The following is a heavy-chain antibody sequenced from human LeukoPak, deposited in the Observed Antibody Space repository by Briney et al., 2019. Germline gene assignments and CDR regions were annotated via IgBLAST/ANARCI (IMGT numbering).Heavy chain of an antibody. CDR3: ARPQTNYSYVVD. Sequence: LETLSLTCTVSGYALSSGYHWGWTRQPPGKGWEWIGSIYHNGSPYYNPSLESRLTAAVDTFKNQFSLKMTSMTAADTAVYSCARPQTNYSYVVDWGKGAMVTVSS. CDR1: GYALSSGYH. D-gene: IGHD5-24*01. CDR2: IYHNGSP. V-gene: IGHV4-38-2*02. J-gene: IGHJ4*01.